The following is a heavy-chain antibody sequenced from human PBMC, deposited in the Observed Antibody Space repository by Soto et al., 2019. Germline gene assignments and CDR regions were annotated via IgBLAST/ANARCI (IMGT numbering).Heavy chain of an antibody. V-gene: IGHV3-21*01. CDR2: ISSSSSYI. CDR1: GFTFSSYS. D-gene: IGHD3-3*01. CDR3: ARDSVGSYYDFWSGYYTSFYYYGMDV. Sequence: GSLRLSCAASGFTFSSYSMNWVRQAPGKGLEWVSSISSSSSYIYYADSVKGRFTISRDNAKNSLYLQMNSLRAEDTAVYYCARDSVGSYYDFWSGYYTSFYYYGMDVWGQGTTVTVSS. J-gene: IGHJ6*02.